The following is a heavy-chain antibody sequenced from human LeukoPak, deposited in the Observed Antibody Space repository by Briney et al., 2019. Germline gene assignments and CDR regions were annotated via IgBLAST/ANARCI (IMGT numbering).Heavy chain of an antibody. CDR1: GCSISSYY. Sequence: SETLSLTCTVSGCSISSYYWSWIRQPPGKGLEWIGYIYYSGSTNYNPSLKSRVTISVDTSKNQFSLKLSSVTAADTAVYYCARADYDFWSGYYRGHFDYWGQGTLVTVSS. CDR3: ARADYDFWSGYYRGHFDY. J-gene: IGHJ4*02. D-gene: IGHD3-3*01. CDR2: IYYSGST. V-gene: IGHV4-59*01.